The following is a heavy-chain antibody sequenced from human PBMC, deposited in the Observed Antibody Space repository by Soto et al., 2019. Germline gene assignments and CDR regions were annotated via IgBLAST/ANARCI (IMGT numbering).Heavy chain of an antibody. D-gene: IGHD5-18*01. J-gene: IGHJ4*02. V-gene: IGHV3-53*02. CDR2: IYSGGST. CDR3: ARGGGNHVDTAMAGFDY. CDR1: GFTVSSNY. Sequence: EVQLVETGGGLIQPGGSLRLSCAASGFTVSSNYMSWVRQAPGKGLEWVSVIYSGGSTYYADSVKGRFTISRDNSKNTLYLKTNSLRAEDTAVYYCARGGGNHVDTAMAGFDYWGQGTLVTVSS.